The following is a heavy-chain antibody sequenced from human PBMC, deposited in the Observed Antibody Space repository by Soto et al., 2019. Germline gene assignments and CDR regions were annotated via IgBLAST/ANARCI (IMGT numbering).Heavy chain of an antibody. J-gene: IGHJ4*02. CDR1: GFTFSNFA. CDR2: IGSSGADT. V-gene: IGHV3-23*01. Sequence: EVQLLESGGGLAQPGGSLRLSCVGSGFTFSNFAIMWVRQAPGKGLQWVSGIGSSGADTYYTDSVKGRFTVSRDNSKKPVYLQMNRLRDEGTAKYYCAKRKLPHSTGAGLDYWGQGPLVTVSS. D-gene: IGHD2-8*02. CDR3: AKRKLPHSTGAGLDY.